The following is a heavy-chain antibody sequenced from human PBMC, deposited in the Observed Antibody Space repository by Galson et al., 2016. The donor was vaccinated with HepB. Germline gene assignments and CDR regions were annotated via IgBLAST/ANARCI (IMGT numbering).Heavy chain of an antibody. CDR1: GFTVRSNY. Sequence: SLRLSCAASGFTVRSNYMPWVRQAPGQGLEWVSVIYSGGYTYYADSVKGRCTISRDDSKNTVYLQMNSLRAEDTAVYYCAKSYYDFWSGLGYWGQGTLVTVSS. CDR2: IYSGGYT. J-gene: IGHJ4*02. D-gene: IGHD3-3*01. CDR3: AKSYYDFWSGLGY. V-gene: IGHV3-53*01.